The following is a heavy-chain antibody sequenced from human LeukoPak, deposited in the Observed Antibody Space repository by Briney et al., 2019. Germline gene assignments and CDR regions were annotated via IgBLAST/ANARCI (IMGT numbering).Heavy chain of an antibody. CDR3: ARETRSYKDY. CDR1: GYTFTGYH. CDR2: INPNSGGT. J-gene: IGHJ4*02. Sequence: ASVKVSCKASGYTFTGYHVHWVRQAPGQGLEWRGWINPNSGGTNYAQKFQGRVTMTRDTSITTAYMKLSRLTSDDSAVYYCARETRSYKDYWGQGTLVTVSP. D-gene: IGHD1-26*01. V-gene: IGHV1-2*02.